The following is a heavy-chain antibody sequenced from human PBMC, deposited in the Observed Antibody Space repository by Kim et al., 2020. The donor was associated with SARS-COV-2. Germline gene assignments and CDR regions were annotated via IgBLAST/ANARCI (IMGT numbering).Heavy chain of an antibody. V-gene: IGHV4-4*02. CDR1: GGSMSSFIW. Sequence: SETLSLTCTVSGGSMSSFIWWSWVRQPPGQGLEWIGGIYHSGSTSYNPSLKSLVTMLLDKSKNQFSMRLTSVTAANAAVYSAARVDARSVIFHLWDQGT. D-gene: IGHD2-2*01. J-gene: IGHJ5*02. CDR2: IYHSGST. CDR3: ARVDARSVIFHL.